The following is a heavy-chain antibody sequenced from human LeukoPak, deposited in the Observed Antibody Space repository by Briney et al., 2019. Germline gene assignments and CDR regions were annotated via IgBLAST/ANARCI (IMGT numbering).Heavy chain of an antibody. CDR3: ARVPLAGFWSDYYRNWFDP. J-gene: IGHJ5*02. Sequence: ASVKVSCKASGYTFTGYYVHWVRQAPGQGLEWMGRINPNSGDTNYAQKFQGRVTMTRDTSISTAYMELSRLRSDDTAVYYCARVPLAGFWSDYYRNWFDPWGQGTLVTVSS. CDR1: GYTFTGYY. CDR2: INPNSGDT. D-gene: IGHD3-3*01. V-gene: IGHV1-2*06.